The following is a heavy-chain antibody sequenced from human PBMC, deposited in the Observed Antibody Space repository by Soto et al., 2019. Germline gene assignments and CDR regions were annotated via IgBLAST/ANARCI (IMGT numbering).Heavy chain of an antibody. CDR1: GYTFTSYA. CDR2: INAGNGNT. V-gene: IGHV1-3*01. Sequence: ASVKVSCKASGYTFTSYAMHWVRQAPGQRLEWMGWINAGNGNTKYSQKFQGRVTITRDTSASTAYMELSSLRSEDTAVYYCARVQYCSSTSCKQTSYYMDVWGKGTTVTVSS. J-gene: IGHJ6*03. CDR3: ARVQYCSSTSCKQTSYYMDV. D-gene: IGHD2-2*01.